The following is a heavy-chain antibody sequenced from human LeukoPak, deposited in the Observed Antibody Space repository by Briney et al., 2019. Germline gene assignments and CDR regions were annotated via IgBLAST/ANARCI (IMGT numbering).Heavy chain of an antibody. Sequence: PSETLSLTCTVSGVSVSSGSYYWSWLRQPPGKGLEWIGYIYYSGSTNYNPSLKSRVTISVDTSKNQFSLKLSSVTAADTAVYYCARVTYDFWSGDRYYFDYWGQGTLVTVSS. J-gene: IGHJ4*02. CDR2: IYYSGST. D-gene: IGHD3-3*01. CDR1: GVSVSSGSYY. CDR3: ARVTYDFWSGDRYYFDY. V-gene: IGHV4-61*01.